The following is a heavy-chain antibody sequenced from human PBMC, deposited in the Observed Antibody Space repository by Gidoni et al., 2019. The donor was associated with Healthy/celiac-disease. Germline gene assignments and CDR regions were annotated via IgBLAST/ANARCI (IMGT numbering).Heavy chain of an antibody. D-gene: IGHD2-2*01. CDR3: AKREYCSSTSCYGDWYFDL. V-gene: IGHV3-23*01. Sequence: VQLLESGGGLVQPGGSLRLSCAASGFTFSIYAMSWVRQAPGKGLEWVSAISGSGGSTYYADSVKGRFTISRDNSKNTLYLQMNSLRAEDTAVYYCAKREYCSSTSCYGDWYFDLWGRGTLVTVSS. J-gene: IGHJ2*01. CDR1: GFTFSIYA. CDR2: ISGSGGST.